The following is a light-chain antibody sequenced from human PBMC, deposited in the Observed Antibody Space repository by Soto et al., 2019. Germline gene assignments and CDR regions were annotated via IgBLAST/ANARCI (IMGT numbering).Light chain of an antibody. CDR2: GAS. Sequence: EIVLTQSPGTLSLSPGERATLSCRASQSVSSSRLAWYRQKPGQAPRLLIYGASNRATGIPDRFSGSGSGTDFTLTISRLEPEDFAVYYXXXXGSSSWTFGQGTKGDIK. J-gene: IGKJ1*01. CDR1: QSVSSSR. CDR3: XXXGSSSWT. V-gene: IGKV3-20*01.